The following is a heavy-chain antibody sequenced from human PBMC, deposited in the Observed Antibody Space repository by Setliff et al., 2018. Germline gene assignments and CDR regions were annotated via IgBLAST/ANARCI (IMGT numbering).Heavy chain of an antibody. J-gene: IGHJ4*02. V-gene: IGHV1-2*06. CDR2: INPNSGGT. Sequence: ASVKVSCKASGYTFTGYSMHWVRQAPGQGLEWMGRINPNSGGTNYAQKFQGRVTMTRDTSISTAYMELSRLRSEDTAVYFCARVGSLAPLYYGNYWGQGTVVTVSS. CDR1: GYTFTGYS. CDR3: ARVGSLAPLYYGNY. D-gene: IGHD3-10*01.